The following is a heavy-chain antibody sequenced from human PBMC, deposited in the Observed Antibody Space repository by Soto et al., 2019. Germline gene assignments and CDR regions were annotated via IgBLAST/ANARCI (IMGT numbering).Heavy chain of an antibody. CDR2: ISSDGHHQ. Sequence: GGSLRLSCATSGFTFNDYAMYWVRQAPGQGLEWVAMISSDGHHQFYVDNLRGRFAVSRDNSKNTLFLQMNSLRPEDTAVYYCSRGTYYPQSSGLHADYWGPGTVVTVSS. CDR1: GFTFNDYA. D-gene: IGHD3-22*01. V-gene: IGHV3-30*03. J-gene: IGHJ4*02. CDR3: SRGTYYPQSSGLHADY.